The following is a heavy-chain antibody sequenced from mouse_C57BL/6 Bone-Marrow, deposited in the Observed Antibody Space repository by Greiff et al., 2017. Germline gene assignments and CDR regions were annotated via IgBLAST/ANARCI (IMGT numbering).Heavy chain of an antibody. CDR3: ARRVGYYGSSPWFAY. CDR1: GYTFTDYY. CDR2: IFPGSGST. V-gene: IGHV1-75*01. J-gene: IGHJ3*01. Sequence: QVQLQQSGPELVKPGASVKISCKASGYTFTDYYINWVKQRPGQGLEWIGWIFPGSGSTYYNEKFKGKATLTVDKSSSTAYMLLSSLTSEDSAVYFCARRVGYYGSSPWFAYWGQGTLVTVSA. D-gene: IGHD1-1*01.